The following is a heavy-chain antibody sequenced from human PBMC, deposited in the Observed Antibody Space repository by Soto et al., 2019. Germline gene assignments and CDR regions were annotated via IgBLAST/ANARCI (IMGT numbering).Heavy chain of an antibody. D-gene: IGHD2-2*02. CDR3: ARDVGYCISTSCYSWFDP. Sequence: SETLCLTCAVSGGSLSGCCGSAGRDRPGKGLEWIGYIYYSGSTNYHPSLKSRVTISVDTSKNQFSLKLSPVTAADTAVYYCARDVGYCISTSCYSWFDPWGQGTLVTVS. CDR1: GGSLSGCC. CDR2: IYYSGST. J-gene: IGHJ5*02. V-gene: IGHV4-59*01.